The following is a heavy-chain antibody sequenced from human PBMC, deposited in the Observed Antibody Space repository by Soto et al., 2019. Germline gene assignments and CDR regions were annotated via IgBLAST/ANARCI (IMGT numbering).Heavy chain of an antibody. CDR1: GGSTTNSNYY. V-gene: IGHV4-39*01. D-gene: IGHD1-1*01. J-gene: IGHJ4*02. Sequence: QLQLQESGPGLVKPSETLSLRCSVSGGSTTNSNYYWGWIRQPPGRGLEWLGSIDYYGNTYYNPSVRSRVTVFIDTSKSQFSVELTSVTAADTAVYYCVRGGKYRQLETYFFDYWGQGALVTVSS. CDR2: IDYYGNT. CDR3: VRGGKYRQLETYFFDY.